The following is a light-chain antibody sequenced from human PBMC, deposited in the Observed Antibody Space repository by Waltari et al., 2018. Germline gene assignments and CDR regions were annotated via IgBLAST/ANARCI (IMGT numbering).Light chain of an antibody. Sequence: EIVLTQSPATLSLSPGERATLSYRASQSVSSYLAWYQQKPGQAPRLLIYDASNRATGIPARFSGSGSGTDFTLTISSLEPEDFAVYYCQQRTNWRSVSFGGGTKVEIK. CDR1: QSVSSY. V-gene: IGKV3-11*01. CDR2: DAS. J-gene: IGKJ4*01. CDR3: QQRTNWRSVS.